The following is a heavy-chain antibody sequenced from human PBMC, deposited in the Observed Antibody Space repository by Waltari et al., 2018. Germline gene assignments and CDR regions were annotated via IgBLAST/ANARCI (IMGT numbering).Heavy chain of an antibody. D-gene: IGHD3-22*01. J-gene: IGHJ4*02. Sequence: QVQLVQSGAEVKKPGASVKVSCKASGYTFTSYAMHWVRQAPGQRLEWMGWINAGNGNTKYSQKFQGRVTITRDTSASTAYMELSSLRSEDTAVYYCARNRYDSSAETGGASLDYWGQGTLVTVSS. CDR1: GYTFTSYA. CDR2: INAGNGNT. CDR3: ARNRYDSSAETGGASLDY. V-gene: IGHV1-3*01.